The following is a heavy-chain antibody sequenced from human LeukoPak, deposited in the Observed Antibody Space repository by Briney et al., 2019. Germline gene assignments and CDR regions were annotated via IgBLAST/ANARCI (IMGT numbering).Heavy chain of an antibody. CDR1: GFTFSSYD. D-gene: IGHD6-19*01. Sequence: GGSLRLSCAASGFTFSSYDMHWVRQATGKGLEWVSAIGTAGDTYYPGSVKGRFTISRENAKNSLYLQMNSLRAEDTAVYYCAKDLRAVAGTDFDYWGQGTLVTVSS. J-gene: IGHJ4*02. CDR3: AKDLRAVAGTDFDY. CDR2: IGTAGDT. V-gene: IGHV3-13*01.